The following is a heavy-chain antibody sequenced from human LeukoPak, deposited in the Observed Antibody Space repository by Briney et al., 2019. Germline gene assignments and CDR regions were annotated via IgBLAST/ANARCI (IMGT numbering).Heavy chain of an antibody. Sequence: GASVKVSCKVSGYTLTELSMHWVRQAPGKGLEWIGGFDPEDGETIYAQKFQGRVTMTEDTSTDTAYMELSSLRSEDTAVYYCATAPPQLYYGSGSYYAFDYWGQGTLVTVSS. CDR3: ATAPPQLYYGSGSYYAFDY. V-gene: IGHV1-24*01. CDR2: FDPEDGET. J-gene: IGHJ4*02. CDR1: GYTLTELS. D-gene: IGHD3-10*01.